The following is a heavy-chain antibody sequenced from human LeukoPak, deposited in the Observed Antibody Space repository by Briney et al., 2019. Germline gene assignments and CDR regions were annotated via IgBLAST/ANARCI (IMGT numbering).Heavy chain of an antibody. CDR2: IYHSGST. V-gene: IGHV4-4*02. CDR1: GGSISSDNW. D-gene: IGHD1-26*01. CDR3: VRDATVGASYYFDY. J-gene: IGHJ4*02. Sequence: PSGTLSLTCAVSGGSISSDNWWSWVRQPPGKGLEWIGEIYHSGSTNYNPSLKSRVTISMDKSKNQFSLKLTSVSAADTAVYYCVRDATVGASYYFDYWGQGTLVTVSS.